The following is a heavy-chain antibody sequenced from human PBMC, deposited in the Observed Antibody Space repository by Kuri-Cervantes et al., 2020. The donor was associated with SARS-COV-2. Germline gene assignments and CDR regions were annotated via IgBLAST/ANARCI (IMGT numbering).Heavy chain of an antibody. J-gene: IGHJ4*02. V-gene: IGHV4-61*01. Sequence: SETLSLTCIVSGGSVSSGSHYWSWIRQPPGKGLEWIGYIYYSGSTKYNPSLKSRVTMSVDTSKNQFSLKLNSVTPADTAVYYCARTLDYYGSETYCFDYWGQGTLVTVSS. CDR3: ARTLDYYGSETYCFDY. CDR1: GGSVSSGSHY. CDR2: IYYSGST. D-gene: IGHD3-10*01.